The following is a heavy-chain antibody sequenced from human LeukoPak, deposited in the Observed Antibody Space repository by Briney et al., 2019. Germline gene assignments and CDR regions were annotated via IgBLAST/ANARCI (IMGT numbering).Heavy chain of an antibody. V-gene: IGHV1-2*02. CDR3: VAVAQ. CDR2: MNPNSGST. CDR1: GYTFTGYY. J-gene: IGHJ4*02. Sequence: GASVKVSCKASGYTFTGYYMHWVRQAPGQGLEWVGGMNPNSGSTGYAQKFQGRVIMTRDTSISTAYMDLSSLRSDDTAVYYCVAVAQWGQGTLVTVSS. D-gene: IGHD6-19*01.